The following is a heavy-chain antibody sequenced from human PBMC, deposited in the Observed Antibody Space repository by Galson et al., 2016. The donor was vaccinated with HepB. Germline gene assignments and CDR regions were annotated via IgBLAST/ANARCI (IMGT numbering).Heavy chain of an antibody. CDR2: TYYRSKWYN. Sequence: CAISGDSVSSNTAGWNWIRQSPSRGLEWLGRTYYRSKWYNEYAVSVQSRITINPDTSKNQFSLQLNSVTPEDTAVYSCAIHGDLSSSSWPPTRKFAAAFRENPAVRTLDVWGQGTTVTVSS. CDR3: AIHGDLSSSSWPPTRKFAAAFRENPAVRTLDV. CDR1: GDSVSSNTAG. J-gene: IGHJ6*02. V-gene: IGHV6-1*01. D-gene: IGHD6-13*01.